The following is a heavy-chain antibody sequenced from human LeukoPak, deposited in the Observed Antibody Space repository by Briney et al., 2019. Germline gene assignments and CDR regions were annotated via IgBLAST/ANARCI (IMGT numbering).Heavy chain of an antibody. J-gene: IGHJ4*02. CDR2: ISYDGSNK. V-gene: IGHV3-30*18. Sequence: GGSLRLSCAASGFTFSSYGMHWVRQAPGKGLEWVAVISYDGSNKYYADSVKGRFTISRDNSKNTLYLQMNSLRAEDTAVYYCAKAPGSYCSGGSCYFDYWGQGTLVTVSS. D-gene: IGHD2-15*01. CDR1: GFTFSSYG. CDR3: AKAPGSYCSGGSCYFDY.